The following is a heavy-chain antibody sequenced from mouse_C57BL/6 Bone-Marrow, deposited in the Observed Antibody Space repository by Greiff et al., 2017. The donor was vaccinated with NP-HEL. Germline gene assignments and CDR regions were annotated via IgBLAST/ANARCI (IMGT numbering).Heavy chain of an antibody. CDR3: ARRGTEWYFYV. Sequence: VQLQQSGPELVKPGASVKISCKASGYAFSSSWMNWVKQRPGKGLEWIGRIYPGDGDTNYNGKFKGKATLTADKSSSTAYMQLSSLTSEDSAVYFCARRGTEWYFYVWGTGTTVTVSS. J-gene: IGHJ1*03. CDR1: GYAFSSSW. V-gene: IGHV1-82*01. CDR2: IYPGDGDT.